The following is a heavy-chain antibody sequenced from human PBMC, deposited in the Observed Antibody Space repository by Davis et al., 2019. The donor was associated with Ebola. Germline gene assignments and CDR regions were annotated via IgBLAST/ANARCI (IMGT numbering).Heavy chain of an antibody. J-gene: IGHJ4*02. D-gene: IGHD1-26*01. CDR3: VRGELRATSFFDY. V-gene: IGHV4-4*02. CDR1: SASISWSNW. Sequence: PSETLSLTCAVSSASISWSNWWKWVRQPPGKGLEWIGEISHAGTTTYNPSLKSRVTISVDSSKNHFSLTLNSVTAADTAVYYCVRGELRATSFFDYWGQGALVTVSS. CDR2: ISHAGTT.